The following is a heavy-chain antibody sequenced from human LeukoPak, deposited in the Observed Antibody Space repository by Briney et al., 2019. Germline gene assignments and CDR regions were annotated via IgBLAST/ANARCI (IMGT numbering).Heavy chain of an antibody. V-gene: IGHV3-53*01. CDR1: GFTVSSNY. Sequence: GGSLRLSCAASGFTVSSNYMSWVRQAPGKGLERVSVIYSGGSTYYADSVKGRFTISRDNSKNTLYLQMNSLRAEDTAVYYCARDTHYGSPDYWGQGTLVTVSS. CDR3: ARDTHYGSPDY. D-gene: IGHD3-10*01. J-gene: IGHJ4*02. CDR2: IYSGGST.